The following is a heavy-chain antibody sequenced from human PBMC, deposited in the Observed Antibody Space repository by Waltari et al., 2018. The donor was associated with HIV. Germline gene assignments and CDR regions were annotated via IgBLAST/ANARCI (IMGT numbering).Heavy chain of an antibody. CDR1: GLTFSDYI. CDR2: ITSDGQMT. Sequence: EVRLLQSGGKIVAPGESVKLSWEGSGLTFSDYIMNWVRQAPGWGLQWVSGITSDGQMTFYADSLKGRATVSRANSKNTIFLEINNMRVEDTATFYCTRTFGVVSGAPRFFDFWGRGTLVSVSS. D-gene: IGHD3-3*01. CDR3: TRTFGVVSGAPRFFDF. J-gene: IGHJ4*02. V-gene: IGHV3-23*01.